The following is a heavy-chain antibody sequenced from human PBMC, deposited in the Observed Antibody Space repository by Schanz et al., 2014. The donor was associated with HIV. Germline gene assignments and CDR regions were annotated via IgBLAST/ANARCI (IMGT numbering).Heavy chain of an antibody. Sequence: EVQLVETGGGLIQPGGSLRLSCAVSGFTISSNYMSWVRQAPGKGLEWVSSIDSSSSYKYYADSVKGRFTISRDNAKNSLYLQMNSLRFADTAVYYCVRGDTVFEYWGQGTLVTVS. CDR2: IDSSSSYK. V-gene: IGHV3-21*01. D-gene: IGHD5-18*01. CDR3: VRGDTVFEY. CDR1: GFTISSNY. J-gene: IGHJ4*02.